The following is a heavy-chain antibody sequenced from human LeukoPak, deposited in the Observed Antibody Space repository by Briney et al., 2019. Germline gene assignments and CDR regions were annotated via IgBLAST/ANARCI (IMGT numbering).Heavy chain of an antibody. Sequence: GGSLRLSCAASGFTFSSYEMNWVRQAPGKGLEWVSYISSSGSTIYYADSVKGRFTISRDNAKNSLYLQMNSLRAEDTAVYYCAREYCTNGVCYGLDAFDIWGQGTMVTVSS. CDR3: AREYCTNGVCYGLDAFDI. D-gene: IGHD2-8*01. CDR1: GFTFSSYE. V-gene: IGHV3-48*03. CDR2: ISSSGSTI. J-gene: IGHJ3*02.